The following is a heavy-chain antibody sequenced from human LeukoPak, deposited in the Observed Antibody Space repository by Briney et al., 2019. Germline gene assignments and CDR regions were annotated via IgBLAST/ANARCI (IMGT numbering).Heavy chain of an antibody. CDR2: ISGSGGST. V-gene: IGHV3-23*01. D-gene: IGHD4-17*01. CDR1: GFTFSSYA. CDR3: ARDFGRNGDFHAFDI. J-gene: IGHJ3*02. Sequence: GGSLRLSCAASGFTFSSYAMSWVRQAPGKGLEWVSAISGSGGSTYYADSVKGRFTISRDNSKNTLYLQMNSLRAEDTAVYYCARDFGRNGDFHAFDIWGQGTMVTVSS.